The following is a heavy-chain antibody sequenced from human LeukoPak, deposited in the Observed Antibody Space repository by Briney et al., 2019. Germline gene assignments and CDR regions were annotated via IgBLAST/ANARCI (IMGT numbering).Heavy chain of an antibody. J-gene: IGHJ4*02. CDR3: ARDFKYSSSWIDY. CDR2: IYSGGST. D-gene: IGHD6-13*01. V-gene: IGHV3-53*05. Sequence: PGGSLRLSCAASGFTVSSNYMSWVPQAPGKGLECVSVIYSGGSTYYADSVKGRFTISRDNSKNTLYLQMNSLRAEDTAVYYCARDFKYSSSWIDYWGQGTLVTVSS. CDR1: GFTVSSNY.